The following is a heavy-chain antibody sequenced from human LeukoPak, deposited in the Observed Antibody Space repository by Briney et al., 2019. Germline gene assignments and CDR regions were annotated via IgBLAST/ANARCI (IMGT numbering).Heavy chain of an antibody. CDR2: IWYDGSNK. D-gene: IGHD6-13*01. J-gene: IGHJ4*02. Sequence: GRSLRLSCAASGFTFSSYGMHWVRQAPGKGLEWVAVIWYDGSNKYYADSVKGRFTISSDNSKNTLYLQMNSLRAEDTAVYYCAKDRGQQLVLDYWGQGTLVTVSS. V-gene: IGHV3-33*06. CDR1: GFTFSSYG. CDR3: AKDRGQQLVLDY.